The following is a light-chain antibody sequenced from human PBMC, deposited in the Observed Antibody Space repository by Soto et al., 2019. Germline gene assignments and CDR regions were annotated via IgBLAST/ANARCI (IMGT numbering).Light chain of an antibody. Sequence: QSALTQPASVSGSPGQSITISCTGTSSDVGNYKYVSWYQQHPGKAPKLMIYEVSNRPSGVSNRFSGSKSGNTASLTISGLQAEDETDYYCFSCTSSGTYAFGTGTKVTVL. CDR2: EVS. CDR1: SSDVGNYKY. V-gene: IGLV2-14*01. J-gene: IGLJ1*01. CDR3: FSCTSSGTYA.